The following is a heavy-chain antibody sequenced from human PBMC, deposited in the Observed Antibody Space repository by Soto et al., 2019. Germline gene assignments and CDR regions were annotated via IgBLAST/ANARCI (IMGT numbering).Heavy chain of an antibody. V-gene: IGHV4-59*08. D-gene: IGHD3-16*01. CDR2: IYYSGST. CDR1: GGSLSSYY. CDR3: ARRWGEALDY. Sequence: QVQLQESGPGLVKPSETLSLTCTVSGGSLSSYYWSWIRQPPGKGLEWIGYIYYSGSTNYNPSLKSRVTISVDPSKNQCSLRLRSVTAADTAVYYCARRWGEALDYWGQGTLVTVSS. J-gene: IGHJ4*02.